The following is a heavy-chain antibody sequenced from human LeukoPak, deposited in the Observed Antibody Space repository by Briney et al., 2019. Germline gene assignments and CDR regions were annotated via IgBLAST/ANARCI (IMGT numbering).Heavy chain of an antibody. CDR1: GFTFNSNW. CDR3: SRASSSVPNLLDY. V-gene: IGHV3-74*01. CDR2: ISTDGSST. Sequence: GGSLRLSCAASGFTFNSNWMHWVRQGPGKGLVWVSRISTDGSSTTYADSVKGRFTISRDNAKNTLYLQMNSLRAEDTAVYYCSRASSSVPNLLDYWGQGTLVTVSS. D-gene: IGHD6-19*01. J-gene: IGHJ4*02.